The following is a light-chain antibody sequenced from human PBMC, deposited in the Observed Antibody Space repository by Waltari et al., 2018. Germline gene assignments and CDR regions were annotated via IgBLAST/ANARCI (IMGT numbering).Light chain of an antibody. CDR3: QQSYITPYT. CDR2: SAS. V-gene: IGKV1-39*01. J-gene: IGKJ2*01. Sequence: DIQMTQAPYSLSASVGDRVTMTCRTSQSITGHLNWFQQQPGKAPKLLIHSASALQSGVPSRFSGRGSGTHFTLTISSLQPEDFATYFCQQSYITPYTFGQGTKLEIK. CDR1: QSITGH.